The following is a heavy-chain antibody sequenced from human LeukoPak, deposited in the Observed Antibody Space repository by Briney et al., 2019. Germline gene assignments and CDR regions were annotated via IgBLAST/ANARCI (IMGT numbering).Heavy chain of an antibody. J-gene: IGHJ4*02. V-gene: IGHV4-34*01. Sequence: SETLSLTCAVYGGSFSGYYWSWIRQPPGKGLEWIGEINHSGSTNYNPSLKSRVTISVDTSKNQFSLKLSSVTAADTAVYYCARGSYDFWSGYYFRGVDYFDYWGQGTLVTVSS. D-gene: IGHD3-3*01. CDR3: ARGSYDFWSGYYFRGVDYFDY. CDR1: GGSFSGYY. CDR2: INHSGST.